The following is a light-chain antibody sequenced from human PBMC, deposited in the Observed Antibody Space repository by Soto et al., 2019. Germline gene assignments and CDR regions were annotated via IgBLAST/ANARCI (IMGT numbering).Light chain of an antibody. CDR2: WAS. CDR1: QSLLFSSNNKNY. Sequence: DIVVTQSPDSLAVSLGERATIDCKSSQSLLFSSNNKNYLAWYQQKPGQPPRLLISWASTRESWVPERFSGSQSWRYFTLKISSLQPDVVAFYYCHQYYGTCLFSKGNRMEI. J-gene: IGKJ1*01. V-gene: IGKV4-1*01. CDR3: HQYYGTCL.